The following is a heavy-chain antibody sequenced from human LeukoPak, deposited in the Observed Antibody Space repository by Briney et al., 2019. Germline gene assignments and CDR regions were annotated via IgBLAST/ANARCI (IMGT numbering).Heavy chain of an antibody. J-gene: IGHJ4*02. CDR1: GYTFTGYY. D-gene: IGHD5-18*01. V-gene: IGHV1-2*02. Sequence: ASVKVSCKASGYTFTGYYMHWVRQAPGQGLEWMGWINPNSGGTNYAQKFQGRVTMTRDTSISTAYMELSRLRSDDTAVYYCARDQGALIQLWFVEDYWGQGTLVTVSS. CDR2: INPNSGGT. CDR3: ARDQGALIQLWFVEDY.